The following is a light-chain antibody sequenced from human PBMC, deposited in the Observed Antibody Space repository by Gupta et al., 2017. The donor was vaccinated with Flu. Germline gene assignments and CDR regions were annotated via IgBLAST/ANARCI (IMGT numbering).Light chain of an antibody. CDR1: QSVSSY. CDR2: EGS. CDR3: QQRSNWPRA. V-gene: IGKV3-11*01. Sequence: PATLSLSPGERATLSCRARQSVSSYLAWYQQKPGQAPRLLIYEGSNRATGIPARFSGSGSGTEFTLTISSLEPEDFAVYYCQQRSNWPRAFGQGTKVEIK. J-gene: IGKJ1*01.